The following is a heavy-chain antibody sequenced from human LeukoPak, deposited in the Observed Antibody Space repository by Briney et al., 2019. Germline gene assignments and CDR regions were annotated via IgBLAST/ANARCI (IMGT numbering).Heavy chain of an antibody. Sequence: PGGSLRLSCAASGFTFGAYAMHWVRQSPGKGLEWVALISYDGNNEWYADSVKGRFTVSRDNSKNTLYLQMNSLRVEDTAVYYCARRPDSGSYLDWYFDLWGRGTLVTVSS. CDR1: GFTFGAYA. J-gene: IGHJ2*01. CDR3: ARRPDSGSYLDWYFDL. V-gene: IGHV3-30*04. CDR2: ISYDGNNE. D-gene: IGHD1-26*01.